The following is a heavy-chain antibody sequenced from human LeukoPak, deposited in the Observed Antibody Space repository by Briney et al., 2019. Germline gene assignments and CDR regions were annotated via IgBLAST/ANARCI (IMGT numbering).Heavy chain of an antibody. CDR1: GFTFSSYA. Sequence: GGSLRLSCAASGFTFSSYAMSWVRQAPGKGLEWVSAISGSGGSTYYADSVKGRFTISRDNSKNTLYLQMNSLRAEDTAVYYCARLYWDPGYSGYDLDFYFDYWGQGTLVTVSS. V-gene: IGHV3-23*01. CDR2: ISGSGGST. CDR3: ARLYWDPGYSGYDLDFYFDY. D-gene: IGHD5-12*01. J-gene: IGHJ4*02.